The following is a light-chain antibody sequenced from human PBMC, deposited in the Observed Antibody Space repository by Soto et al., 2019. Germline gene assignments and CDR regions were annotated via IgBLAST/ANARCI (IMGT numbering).Light chain of an antibody. CDR3: QQSYSTPRT. V-gene: IGKV1-39*01. CDR1: QSIRSY. Sequence: DIQMTQSPSSLSASVGDRVTITCRASQSIRSYLNWYQQIPGEAPKVLISAASSLQSGVPSRFSGSGSGTDFTLTISSLQPEDFGTYYCQQSYSTPRTFSQGTKVDIK. CDR2: AAS. J-gene: IGKJ1*01.